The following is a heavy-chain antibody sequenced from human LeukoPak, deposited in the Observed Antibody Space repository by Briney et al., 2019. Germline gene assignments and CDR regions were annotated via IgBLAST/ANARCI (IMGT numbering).Heavy chain of an antibody. CDR3: ARGGKATVVTM. D-gene: IGHD4-23*01. CDR2: IYSSGST. J-gene: IGHJ4*02. V-gene: IGHV4-4*07. CDR1: GGSINSYY. Sequence: PSETLSLACTVSGGSINSYYWSWIRQPAGKGLEWIGRIYSSGSTNYNPSLKSRVSMSVDTSKNQFSLKLTSVTAADTAVYYCARGGKATVVTMWGQGILVTVSS.